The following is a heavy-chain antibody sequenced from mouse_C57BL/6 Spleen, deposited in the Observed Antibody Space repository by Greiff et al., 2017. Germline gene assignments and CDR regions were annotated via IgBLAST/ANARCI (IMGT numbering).Heavy chain of an antibody. Sequence: EVHLVESGPGLVKPSQSLSLTCSVTGYSITSGYYWNWIRQFPGNKLEWMGYISYDGSNNYNPSLKNRISITRDTSKNQFFLKLNSVTTEDTATYYCARDHWDWGQGTLVTVSA. V-gene: IGHV3-6*01. D-gene: IGHD1-2*01. CDR2: ISYDGSN. CDR1: GYSITSGYY. CDR3: ARDHWD. J-gene: IGHJ3*01.